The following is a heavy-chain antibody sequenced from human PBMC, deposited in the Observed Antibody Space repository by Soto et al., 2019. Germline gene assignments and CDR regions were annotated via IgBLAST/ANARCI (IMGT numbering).Heavy chain of an antibody. J-gene: IGHJ3*01. CDR3: EKDNFNDNGVCDGFDV. V-gene: IGHV3-23*01. CDR1: GFNFNIHA. CDR2: IGSSDI. D-gene: IGHD2-8*01. Sequence: PGWSLRLSCAATGFNFNIHAMSWVRQAPGKGLEWVSTIGSSDIYFADSVKGRFTISRDKSKTILFLKMKSLRAGDTDAYYCEKDNFNDNGVCDGFDVWGQGTVVTVSS.